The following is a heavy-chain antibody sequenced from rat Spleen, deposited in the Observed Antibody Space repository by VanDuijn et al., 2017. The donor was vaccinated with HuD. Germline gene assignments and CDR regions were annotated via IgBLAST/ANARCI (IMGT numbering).Heavy chain of an antibody. D-gene: IGHD1-6*01. Sequence: EVQLVKSGGGLVQPGRSLKLSCAASGFTFSNYGMAWVRQAPTKGLEWVATISYDGSSTYYRDSVKGRFTISRDNEKSTLYLQMDSLRFEDTAAYYWARDTTGRSYWGQGVMVTVSS. CDR3: ARDTTGRSY. CDR1: GFTFSNYG. V-gene: IGHV5-29*01. J-gene: IGHJ2*01. CDR2: ISYDGSST.